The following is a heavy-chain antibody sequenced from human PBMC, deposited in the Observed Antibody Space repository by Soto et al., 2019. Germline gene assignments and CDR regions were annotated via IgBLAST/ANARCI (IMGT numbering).Heavy chain of an antibody. V-gene: IGHV4-59*01. J-gene: IGHJ6*02. CDR2: IYYSGST. CDR1: GGSISSYY. D-gene: IGHD6-25*01. CDR3: ARVFGSETRYYYGMDV. Sequence: SETLSLTCTGSGGSISSYYWSWIRQPPGKGLEWIGYIYYSGSTNYNPSLKSRVTISVDTSKNQFSLKLSSVTAADTAVYYCARVFGSETRYYYGMDVWGQGTTVTVSS.